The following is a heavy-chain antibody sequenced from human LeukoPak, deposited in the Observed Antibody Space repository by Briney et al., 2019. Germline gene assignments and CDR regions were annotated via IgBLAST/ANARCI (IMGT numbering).Heavy chain of an antibody. CDR2: INPNSGRT. J-gene: IGHJ3*02. CDR3: ARDSGVFRRNDAFDI. CDR1: GYTFTGYY. Sequence: ASVKVSCKASGYTFTGYYMHWVRQAPGQGLEWMGWINPNSGRTNYAQTFQGRVTMTRDTSISTAYMELSRLRSEDTAVYYCARDSGVFRRNDAFDIWGQGTMVTVSS. V-gene: IGHV1-2*02. D-gene: IGHD5-12*01.